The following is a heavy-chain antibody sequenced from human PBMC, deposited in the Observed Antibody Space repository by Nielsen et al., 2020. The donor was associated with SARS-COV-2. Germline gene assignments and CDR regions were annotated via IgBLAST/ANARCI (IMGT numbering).Heavy chain of an antibody. Sequence: ASVKVSCKASGYTSTAYYIHWVRQAPGQGLEWMGWFNPGSGGTKYAQKFQGRVTTTRDMSVNTAYMELSGLTSDDTAVYYCARGAQQWLADSWSQGTLVTVSA. CDR1: GYTSTAYY. D-gene: IGHD6-19*01. J-gene: IGHJ5*02. CDR2: FNPGSGGT. CDR3: ARGAQQWLADS. V-gene: IGHV1-2*02.